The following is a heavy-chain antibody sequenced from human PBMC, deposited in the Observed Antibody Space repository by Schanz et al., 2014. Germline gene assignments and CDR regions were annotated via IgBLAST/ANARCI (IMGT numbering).Heavy chain of an antibody. V-gene: IGHV3-72*01. J-gene: IGHJ6*02. CDR2: TRNRANNYFT. D-gene: IGHD3-16*01. Sequence: EVQLVESGGGLVQPGGSLRLSCAASGFTFSAYYMDWVRQAPGKGLEWVGRTRNRANNYFTEYAASVKGRFTISRDDSKNSLYLQMSSLKSEDTALYCCTRVTRSPGGHGLDVWGQGTTVTVSS. CDR3: TRVTRSPGGHGLDV. CDR1: GFTFSAYY.